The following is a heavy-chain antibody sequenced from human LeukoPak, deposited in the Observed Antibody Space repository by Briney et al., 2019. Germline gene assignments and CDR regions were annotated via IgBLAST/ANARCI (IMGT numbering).Heavy chain of an antibody. CDR3: ARALRFLVGDYYYMDV. D-gene: IGHD3-3*01. Sequence: ASVKVSCKASGYTFTSYDINWVRQATGRGLEWMGWVNPNSGNTGYAQKFQGRVTMTRNTSISTAYMELSSLRSEDTAVYYCARALRFLVGDYYYMDVWGKGTTVTVSS. CDR1: GYTFTSYD. J-gene: IGHJ6*03. CDR2: VNPNSGNT. V-gene: IGHV1-8*01.